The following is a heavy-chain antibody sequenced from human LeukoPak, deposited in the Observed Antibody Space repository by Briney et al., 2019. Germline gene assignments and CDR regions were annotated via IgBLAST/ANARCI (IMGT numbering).Heavy chain of an antibody. CDR3: GRFGHPYHIDI. CDR2: RNQDARQT. V-gene: IGHV3-7*01. J-gene: IGHJ3*02. D-gene: IGHD3-16*01. Sequence: GGSLRLSCAASGFTSSNYWMSWVRQAPGKGREWVANRNQDARQTYYMDSVKGHFTVSRDNAKNSHYLQMNSLRAEDTGMYYCGRFGHPYHIDIWGQGTMVTVSS. CDR1: GFTSSNYW.